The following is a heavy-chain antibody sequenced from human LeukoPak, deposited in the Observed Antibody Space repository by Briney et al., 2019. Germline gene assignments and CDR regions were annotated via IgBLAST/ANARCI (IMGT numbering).Heavy chain of an antibody. CDR2: IYYSGST. J-gene: IGHJ2*01. CDR3: SRRRKNSRWDSGYCHL. Sequence: SETLSLTCSVSGGSIGSSSYYWVRIRQPPGQAREWIATIYYSGSTYYNPSLKSRVTISVDTSKDQFSLKVSSVTAADTAGYYFSRRRKNSRWDSGYCHLWGRGTLVTVSS. V-gene: IGHV4-39*01. CDR1: GGSIGSSSYY. D-gene: IGHD6-19*01.